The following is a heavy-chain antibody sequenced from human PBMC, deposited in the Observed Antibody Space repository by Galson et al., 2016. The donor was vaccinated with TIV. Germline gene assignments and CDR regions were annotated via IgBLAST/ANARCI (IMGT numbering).Heavy chain of an antibody. V-gene: IGHV3-21*01. CDR3: ARDFSGLDG. J-gene: IGHJ6*02. Sequence: SLRLSCAASKFSFSAYSMNWVRQAPGKGLEWVSFISASASHIYYADSVKGRFTITRDNAKNSLCLQMNSLRVEDTAVYYCARDFSGLDGWGQGTTVTVSS. CDR1: KFSFSAYS. CDR2: ISASASHI.